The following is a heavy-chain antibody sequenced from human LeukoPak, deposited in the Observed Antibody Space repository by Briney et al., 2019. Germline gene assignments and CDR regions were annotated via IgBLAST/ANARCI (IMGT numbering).Heavy chain of an antibody. CDR1: GGSIGSYY. Sequence: SETLSLTCTVSGGSIGSYYWSWIRQPPGKGLECIGYIYHSGTTNYNPSLKSRVTISADTSENQFSLKLTSVTAADTAIYYCARQRDYADYLDAFDVWGQGTMVTVSS. J-gene: IGHJ3*01. CDR3: ARQRDYADYLDAFDV. CDR2: IYHSGTT. V-gene: IGHV4-59*08. D-gene: IGHD4-17*01.